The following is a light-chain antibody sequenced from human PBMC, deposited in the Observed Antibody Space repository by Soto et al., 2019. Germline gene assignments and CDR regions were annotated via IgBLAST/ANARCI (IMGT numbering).Light chain of an antibody. Sequence: EIVLTQSPGTLSLSPGERATLSCRASQSVSSSSLAWYQQKPGQAPRLLIYGASSRATGIPDRFSGSGSGTDFTLTLSRLEPEDFAVYYCQQYGSSPPMYNFGQGTKLEIK. V-gene: IGKV3-20*01. J-gene: IGKJ2*01. CDR2: GAS. CDR3: QQYGSSPPMYN. CDR1: QSVSSSS.